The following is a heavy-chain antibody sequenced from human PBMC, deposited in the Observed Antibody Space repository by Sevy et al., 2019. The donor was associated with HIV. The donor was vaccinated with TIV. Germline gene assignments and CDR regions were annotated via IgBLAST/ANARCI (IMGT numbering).Heavy chain of an antibody. CDR3: ARQGGTMIGVVGIDAFDI. D-gene: IGHD3-22*01. Sequence: GGSLRLSCAASGFTFSSYSMNWVRQAPGKGLEWVSSISSSSSYIYYADSVKGRFTISRDNAKNSLYLQMNSLRAEDTAVYYCARQGGTMIGVVGIDAFDIWGQGTMVTVSS. CDR1: GFTFSSYS. CDR2: ISSSSSYI. V-gene: IGHV3-21*01. J-gene: IGHJ3*02.